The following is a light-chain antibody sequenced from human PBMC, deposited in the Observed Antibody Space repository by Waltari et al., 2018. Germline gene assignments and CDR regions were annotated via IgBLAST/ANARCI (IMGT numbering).Light chain of an antibody. CDR2: DVS. CDR1: SSDIGGYNY. Sequence: QAALTQPPSVSGSPGQSVTISCTGTSSDIGGYNYVSWYQQPPGKAPKLMIYDVSKRPSRGSDRFSGSKSGNTASLTISGLQAEDEADYYCSSYAGSNYIFGVGTRLTVL. CDR3: SSYAGSNYI. J-gene: IGLJ1*01. V-gene: IGLV2-8*01.